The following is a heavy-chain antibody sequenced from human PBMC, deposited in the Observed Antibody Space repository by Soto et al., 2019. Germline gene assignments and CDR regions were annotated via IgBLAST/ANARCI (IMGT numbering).Heavy chain of an antibody. CDR1: GDSVSSNSAA. CDR3: GRGRSVLWVGESILCGLDV. CDR2: TYYRSKWSN. D-gene: IGHD3-10*01. J-gene: IGHJ6*02. Sequence: SQTLSLTCAISGDSVSSNSAAWNWIRQSPSRGLEWLGRTYYRSKWSNGYAVSVKSRITINPDTSKNQFSLQLNSVTPEDTAVYYCGRGRSVLWVGESILCGLDVWGQGTTVTVSS. V-gene: IGHV6-1*01.